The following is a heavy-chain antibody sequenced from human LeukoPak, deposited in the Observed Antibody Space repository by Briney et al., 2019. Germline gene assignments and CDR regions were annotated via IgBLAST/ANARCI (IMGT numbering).Heavy chain of an antibody. CDR3: AATSMVRGRNWFDP. J-gene: IGHJ5*02. CDR2: INHSGST. D-gene: IGHD3-10*01. Sequence: SETLSLTCAVYGGSFSGYYWSWIRQPPGKGLEWIGEINHSGSTNYNPSLKSLVTISVDTSKNQFSLKLSSVTAADTAVYYCAATSMVRGRNWFDPWGQGTLVTVSS. CDR1: GGSFSGYY. V-gene: IGHV4-34*01.